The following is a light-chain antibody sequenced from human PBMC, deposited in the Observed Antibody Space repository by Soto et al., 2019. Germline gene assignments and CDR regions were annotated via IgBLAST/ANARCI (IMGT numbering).Light chain of an antibody. CDR3: QSYDSSLGGFYV. CDR1: SSNIGAEYG. CDR2: GVN. J-gene: IGLJ1*01. V-gene: IGLV1-40*01. Sequence: QSVLTQPPSVSGAPGQTVTISCPGSSSNIGAEYGVRWYQHLPGTAPKLLVYGVNSRPSGVPDRFSGSTSGTSASLAIAGLQAEDEADYYCQSYDSSLGGFYVFGTGTKVTVL.